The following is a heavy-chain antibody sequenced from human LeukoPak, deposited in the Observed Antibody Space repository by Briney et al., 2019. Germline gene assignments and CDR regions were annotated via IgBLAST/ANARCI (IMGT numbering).Heavy chain of an antibody. CDR3: ARGRRIAAAGRGVDY. J-gene: IGHJ4*02. V-gene: IGHV4-39*07. D-gene: IGHD6-13*01. Sequence: PSETLSLTCTVFGGSISSSSYYWGWIRQPPGKGLEWIGEINHSGSTNYNPSLKSRVTISVDTSKNQFSLKLSSVTAADTAVYYCARGRRIAAAGRGVDYWGQGTLVTVSS. CDR1: GGSISSSSYY. CDR2: INHSGST.